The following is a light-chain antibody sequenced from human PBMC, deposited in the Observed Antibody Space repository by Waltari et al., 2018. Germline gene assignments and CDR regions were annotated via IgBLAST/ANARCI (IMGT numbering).Light chain of an antibody. CDR2: RAS. V-gene: IGKV1-5*03. Sequence: DTQMTQSPSTLSASVRDRVTITCRASQSISSWLAWYQQKPWKAPKLLIYRASNLESGVPSRFSGSGSGTEFSLTISSLQPDDCATYYCQHRGTFGQGTKVEIK. CDR3: QHRGT. J-gene: IGKJ1*01. CDR1: QSISSW.